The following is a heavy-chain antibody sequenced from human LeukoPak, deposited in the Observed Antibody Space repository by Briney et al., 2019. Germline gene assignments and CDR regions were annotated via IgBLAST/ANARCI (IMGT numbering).Heavy chain of an antibody. V-gene: IGHV4-59*01. J-gene: IGHJ1*01. Sequence: SETLSLTCTVSGGSISSYYWSWIRQPPGKGLEWIGYIYYSGSTNYNPSLKSRVTISVDTSKNQFSLKLSSVTAADTAVYYCAAVRANTIFGVVIGSYFQHWGQGTLVTVSS. CDR2: IYYSGST. D-gene: IGHD3-3*01. CDR1: GGSISSYY. CDR3: AAVRANTIFGVVIGSYFQH.